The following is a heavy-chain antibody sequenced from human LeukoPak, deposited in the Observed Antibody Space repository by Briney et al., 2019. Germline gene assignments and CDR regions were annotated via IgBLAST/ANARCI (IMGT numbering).Heavy chain of an antibody. D-gene: IGHD6-13*01. J-gene: IGHJ4*02. CDR2: IYYSGST. Sequence: SETLSLTCTVSGGSISSSSYYWGWIRQPPGKGLEWIGSIYYSGSTYYNPSLKSRVTISVDTSKNQFSLKLSSVTAADTAVYYCARQDSLWQGRSWVPPFDYWGQGTLVTVSS. V-gene: IGHV4-39*01. CDR3: ARQDSLWQGRSWVPPFDY. CDR1: GGSISSSSYY.